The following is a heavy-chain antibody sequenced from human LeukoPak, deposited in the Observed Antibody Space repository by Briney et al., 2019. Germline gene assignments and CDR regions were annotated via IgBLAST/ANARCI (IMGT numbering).Heavy chain of an antibody. CDR1: GFTFSSYA. D-gene: IGHD2-21*02. CDR3: ARDSWYRCGHDCYSVDY. V-gene: IGHV3-30*04. CDR2: MSFDVNNK. Sequence: PGGSLRLSCATSGFTFSSYAFHWVRQAPGKGLEWVATMSFDVNNKYYADSVRGRFTISRDNSKNTLYLQMNSLRAEDTAVYSCARDSWYRCGHDCYSVDYWGQGSLVTVSS. J-gene: IGHJ4*02.